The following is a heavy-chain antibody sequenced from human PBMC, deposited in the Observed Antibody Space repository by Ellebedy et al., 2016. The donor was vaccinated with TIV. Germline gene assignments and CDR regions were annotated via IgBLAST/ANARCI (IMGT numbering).Heavy chain of an antibody. CDR1: GFTFGNHA. Sequence: PGGSLRLSCAASGFTFGNHAIHWVRQAPGKGLEWVAITSYDGTKTTYAASVKGRFTISRDNSNNTLYLQMNTLRAEDTAVYYCAKDLLGWAGGFYDYWGQGTLVTVSS. J-gene: IGHJ4*02. V-gene: IGHV3-30*01. CDR3: AKDLLGWAGGFYDY. D-gene: IGHD2-15*01. CDR2: TSYDGTKT.